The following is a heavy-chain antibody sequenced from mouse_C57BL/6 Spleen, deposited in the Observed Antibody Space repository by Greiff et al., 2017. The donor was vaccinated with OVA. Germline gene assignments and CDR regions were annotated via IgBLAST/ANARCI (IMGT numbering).Heavy chain of an antibody. J-gene: IGHJ3*01. V-gene: IGHV5-17*01. Sequence: EVKLVESGGGLVKPGGSLKLSCAASGFTFSDYGMHWVRQAPEKGLEWVAYISSGSSTLYYADTVKGRFTISRDNAKNTLFLQMTSLRSEDTAMYYCVRGGFAYWGQGTLVTVSA. CDR1: GFTFSDYG. CDR2: ISSGSSTL. D-gene: IGHD1-1*02. CDR3: VRGGFAY.